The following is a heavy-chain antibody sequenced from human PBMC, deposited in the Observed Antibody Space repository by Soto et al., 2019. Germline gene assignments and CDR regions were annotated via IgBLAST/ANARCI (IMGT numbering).Heavy chain of an antibody. Sequence: EVQLLESGGGLVQPGGSLRLSCAASGFTFSSYAMGWVRQAPGKGLEWVSAISGSGGSTHYADSVKGRFTISRDNSKNTLYLQMNSLRAEDTALYYCARYDTSGSHTDYWGQGALVNVSS. V-gene: IGHV3-23*01. CDR2: ISGSGGST. CDR1: GFTFSSYA. CDR3: ARYDTSGSHTDY. D-gene: IGHD3-22*01. J-gene: IGHJ4*02.